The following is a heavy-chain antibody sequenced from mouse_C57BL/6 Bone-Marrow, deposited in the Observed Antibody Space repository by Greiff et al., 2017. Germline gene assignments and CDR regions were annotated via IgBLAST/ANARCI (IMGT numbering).Heavy chain of an antibody. CDR2: ISSGGSYT. Sequence: EVHLVESGGDLVKPGGSLKLSCAASGFTFSSYGMSWVRQTPDKRLEWVATISSGGSYTYYPDSVKGRFTISRDNAKNTLYLQMSSLKSEDTAMYYWARLGTTVGLDVWGTGTTVTVSS. CDR3: ARLGTTVGLDV. CDR1: GFTFSSYG. V-gene: IGHV5-6*01. J-gene: IGHJ1*03. D-gene: IGHD2-3*01.